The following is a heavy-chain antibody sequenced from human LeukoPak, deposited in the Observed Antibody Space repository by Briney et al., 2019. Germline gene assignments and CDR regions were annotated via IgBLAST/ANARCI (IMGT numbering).Heavy chain of an antibody. CDR2: ISSSGSTI. CDR3: ARERTASGSYYDY. CDR1: GFTFSDYY. J-gene: IGHJ4*02. Sequence: PGGSLRLSCAASGFTFSDYYMSWIRQAPGKGLEWVSYISSSGSTIYYADSVKGRFTISRDNAKNSLYLQMNSLRAEDTALYHCARERTASGSYYDYWGQGTLVTVSS. V-gene: IGHV3-11*01. D-gene: IGHD1-26*01.